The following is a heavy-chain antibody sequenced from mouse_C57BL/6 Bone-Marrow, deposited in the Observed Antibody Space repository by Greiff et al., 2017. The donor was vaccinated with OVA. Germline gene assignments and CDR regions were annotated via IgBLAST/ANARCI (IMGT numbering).Heavy chain of an antibody. CDR3: ARDAPNAMDY. CDR1: GFTFRDFY. CDR2: SRNKANDYTT. Sequence: EVKLVESGGGLVQSGRSLRLSCATSGFTFRDFYMEWVRQAPGKGLEWIAASRNKANDYTTEYSASVKGRFIVSRDTSQSILYLQMNALRAEDTAIYYCARDAPNAMDYWGQGTSVTVSS. J-gene: IGHJ4*01. V-gene: IGHV7-1*01.